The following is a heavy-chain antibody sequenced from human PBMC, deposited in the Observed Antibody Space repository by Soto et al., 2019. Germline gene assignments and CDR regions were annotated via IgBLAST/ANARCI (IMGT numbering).Heavy chain of an antibody. Sequence: PSETLSLTCAVYGGSFSGYYWSWVRQPPGKGLEWIGEINHSGSTNYNPSLKSRVTISVDTSKNQFSLKLTSVTAADTAVYYCARGAKPSQPLLYSEFGGQGALVTVSS. CDR2: INHSGST. D-gene: IGHD2-15*01. CDR1: GGSFSGYY. V-gene: IGHV4-34*01. CDR3: ARGAKPSQPLLYSEF. J-gene: IGHJ4*02.